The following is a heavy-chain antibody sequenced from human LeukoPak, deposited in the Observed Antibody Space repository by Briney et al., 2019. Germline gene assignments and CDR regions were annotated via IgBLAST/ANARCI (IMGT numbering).Heavy chain of an antibody. D-gene: IGHD2-15*01. CDR1: GGSISSSSYY. CDR3: ARGQLGGSCCIDY. J-gene: IGHJ4*02. CDR2: IYYSGST. V-gene: IGHV4-39*01. Sequence: PSETLSLTYTVSGGSISSSSYYWGWIRQPPGKGLEWIGSIYYSGSTYYNPSLKSRVTISVDTSKNQFSLKLSSVTAADTAVYYCARGQLGGSCCIDYWGQGTLVTVSS.